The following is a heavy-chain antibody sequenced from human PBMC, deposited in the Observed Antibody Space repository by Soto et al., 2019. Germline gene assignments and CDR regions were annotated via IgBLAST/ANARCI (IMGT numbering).Heavy chain of an antibody. J-gene: IGHJ4*02. CDR2: ILADYNT. Sequence: GGSLRLSCAASGFTFSDYTMTWVRQAPGKVLECISVILADYNTYYAGSVRGRFTISRDNSKNTLYLEMNSLRAEDTAVYYCARRTEGYFGYWGQGALVTVSS. CDR1: GFTFSDYT. V-gene: IGHV3-23*03. CDR3: ARRTEGYFGY.